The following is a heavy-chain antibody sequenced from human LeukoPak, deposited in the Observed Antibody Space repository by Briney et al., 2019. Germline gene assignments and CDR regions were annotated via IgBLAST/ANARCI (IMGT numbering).Heavy chain of an antibody. D-gene: IGHD1-26*01. CDR2: IYASGST. CDR1: GGSISGYT. V-gene: IGHV4-4*07. CDR3: ARGVVGATAFAY. Sequence: SETLFLTCTVSGGSISGYTWSCIRQPARKGLEWIGRIYASGSTNYNPSLQGRVPMSVDRSRGKFFLMVHSVTAADTAVYYCARGVVGATAFAYWGQGTVVTASS. J-gene: IGHJ4*02.